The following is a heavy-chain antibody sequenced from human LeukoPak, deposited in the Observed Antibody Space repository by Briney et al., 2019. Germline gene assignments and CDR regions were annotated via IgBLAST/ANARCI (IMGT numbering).Heavy chain of an antibody. J-gene: IGHJ4*02. D-gene: IGHD4-17*01. V-gene: IGHV3-53*01. Sequence: GGSLRLSCAASGFTVSNNYMSWVRQAPGRGLEWVSTIYSGGDTHYADSVKGRFTVSRDNSKNTLYLQMNGLRAEDAAVYYCARDATGFDYWGQGTLVTVSS. CDR1: GFTVSNNY. CDR3: ARDATGFDY. CDR2: IYSGGDT.